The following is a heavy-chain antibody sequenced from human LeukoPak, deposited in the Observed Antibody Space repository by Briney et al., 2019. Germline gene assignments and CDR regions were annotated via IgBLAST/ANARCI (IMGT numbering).Heavy chain of an antibody. CDR1: GFTFNTSA. D-gene: IGHD5-12*01. CDR2: ISSSSSYI. V-gene: IGHV3-21*01. Sequence: GGSLRLSCAASGFTFNTSAMNWVRQAPGKGLEWVSSISSSSSYIFYADSVKGRFTISRDNAKNSVYLQMNSLTAEDTAVYYCARDWLAPYFDYWGQGTLVTVSS. J-gene: IGHJ4*02. CDR3: ARDWLAPYFDY.